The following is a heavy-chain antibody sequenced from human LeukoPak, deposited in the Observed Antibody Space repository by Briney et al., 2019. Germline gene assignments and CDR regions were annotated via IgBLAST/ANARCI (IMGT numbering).Heavy chain of an antibody. Sequence: GGSLRLSCAASGFTFSIYAMSWVRQAPGKGLEWVSAISGSDYSTYYADSVKGRFTISRDNSKNTLYLQMNSLRAEDTAIYCCAKVASVAFDYWGQGTLVTVSS. CDR1: GFTFSIYA. J-gene: IGHJ4*02. D-gene: IGHD2-15*01. V-gene: IGHV3-23*01. CDR2: ISGSDYST. CDR3: AKVASVAFDY.